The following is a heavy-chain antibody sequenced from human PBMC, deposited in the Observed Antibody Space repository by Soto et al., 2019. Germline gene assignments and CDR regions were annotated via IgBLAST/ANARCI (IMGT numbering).Heavy chain of an antibody. J-gene: IGHJ5*02. V-gene: IGHV4-59*01. CDR2: IHYSGST. D-gene: IGHD2-2*01. CDR1: AGSINRYH. CDR3: ARWVGYCTSSSCYYWFDP. Sequence: SQTLSLTCTVSAGSINRYHWSLIRQPPGKELEWIGCIHYSGSTNYNSSLKSRVTISVDTSKNKFSLNLSSVTAADTAVYYCARWVGYCTSSSCYYWFDPWGQGSLVTVX.